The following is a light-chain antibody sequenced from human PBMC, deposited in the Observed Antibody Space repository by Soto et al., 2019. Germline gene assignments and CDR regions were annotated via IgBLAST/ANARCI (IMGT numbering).Light chain of an antibody. Sequence: QSVLTQPPSASGAPGQRVTISVTRRSSNIGAGYDEHWYRQLPGTDPKFLIYGNTNRPTGVSDRFSGSKSGTSASLAITGLQAEDEADYDCQSYDSSLRGDVFGTGTKVTVL. V-gene: IGLV1-40*01. CDR3: QSYDSSLRGDV. CDR2: GNT. CDR1: SSNIGAGYD. J-gene: IGLJ1*01.